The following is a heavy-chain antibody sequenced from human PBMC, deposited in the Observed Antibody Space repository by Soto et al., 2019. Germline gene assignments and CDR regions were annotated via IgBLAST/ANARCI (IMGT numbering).Heavy chain of an antibody. CDR2: IYHSGST. Sequence: SETLSLTCSVSGGSMSSSNWWSWVRQPPGKGLEWIGEIYHSGSTNYNPSLMSRVTISVDKSKNQFSLKLSSVTAADTAVYYCARDPYCSGPCPNDAFDIWGQGTMVTVSS. CDR1: GGSMSSSNW. V-gene: IGHV4-4*02. D-gene: IGHD2-15*01. CDR3: ARDPYCSGPCPNDAFDI. J-gene: IGHJ3*02.